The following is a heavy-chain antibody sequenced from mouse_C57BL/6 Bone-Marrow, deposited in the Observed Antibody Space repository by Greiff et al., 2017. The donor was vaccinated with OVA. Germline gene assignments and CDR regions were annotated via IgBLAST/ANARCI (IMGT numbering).Heavy chain of an antibody. CDR1: GFNFKDYY. CDR2: IDPEDGDT. CDR3: TPLYYYYDEGGFYYAMDY. D-gene: IGHD2-4*01. J-gene: IGHJ4*01. Sequence: EVQLQESGAELVRPGASVKLSCTASGFNFKDYYMHWVKQRPEQGLEWIGRIDPEDGDTEYAPKFQGKATMTADTSYKTAYMQLSSLTSEYTAVYYCTPLYYYYDEGGFYYAMDYWGQGTSVTVSS. V-gene: IGHV14-1*01.